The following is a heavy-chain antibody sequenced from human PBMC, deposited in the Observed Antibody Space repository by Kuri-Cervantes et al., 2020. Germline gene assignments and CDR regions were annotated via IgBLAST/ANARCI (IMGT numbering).Heavy chain of an antibody. J-gene: IGHJ4*02. CDR1: GFTFSSYD. Sequence: GGSLRLSCAASGFTFSSYDMHWVRQATGKGLEWVSAIGTAGDTYYPGSVKGRFTISRENAKNSLYLQMNSLRAGDTAVYYCARDLSLADYYDSSGMFDYWGQGTLVTVSS. V-gene: IGHV3-13*01. D-gene: IGHD3-22*01. CDR3: ARDLSLADYYDSSGMFDY. CDR2: IGTAGDT.